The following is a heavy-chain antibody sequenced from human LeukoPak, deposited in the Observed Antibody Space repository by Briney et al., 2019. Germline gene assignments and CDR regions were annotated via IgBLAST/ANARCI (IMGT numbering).Heavy chain of an antibody. CDR2: INSDGSST. V-gene: IGHV3-74*01. D-gene: IGHD5-18*01. Sequence: GGSLRLSCAASGFTFSSYWMHWVRQAPGKGLVWDSRINSDGSSTSYADSVKGRFTISRDNAKNTLYLQMNSLRAEDTAVYYCARGDGYNYGGNRYWGQGTLVTVSS. CDR3: ARGDGYNYGGNRY. J-gene: IGHJ4*02. CDR1: GFTFSSYW.